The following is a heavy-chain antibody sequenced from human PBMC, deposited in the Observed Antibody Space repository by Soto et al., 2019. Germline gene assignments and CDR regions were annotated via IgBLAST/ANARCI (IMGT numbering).Heavy chain of an antibody. CDR2: VYSSGGT. J-gene: IGHJ5*02. CDR3: ARGQRFSDWFDP. CDR1: GGSMSSYY. Sequence: TLSLTCTVSGGSMSSYYWTWIRQPAGKGLEWIGRVYSSGGTHYNPSLKSRVTISLDTSKNQFSLRLLSVTDADTAVYYCARGQRFSDWFDPWGQGTLVTVSS. V-gene: IGHV4-4*07. D-gene: IGHD3-3*01.